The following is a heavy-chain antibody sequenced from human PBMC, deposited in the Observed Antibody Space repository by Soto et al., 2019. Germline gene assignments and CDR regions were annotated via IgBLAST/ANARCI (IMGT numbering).Heavy chain of an antibody. CDR2: IYYSGST. Sequence: PSETLSLTCTVSGGSISSGDYYWSWIRQPPGKGLEWIGYIYYSGSTYYNPSLKSRVTISVDTSKNQFSLKLSSVTAADTAVYYCAREPVESTIFGVVIPTAYYYGMDVWGQGTTVTVSS. J-gene: IGHJ6*02. CDR1: GGSISSGDYY. CDR3: AREPVESTIFGVVIPTAYYYGMDV. D-gene: IGHD3-3*01. V-gene: IGHV4-30-4*01.